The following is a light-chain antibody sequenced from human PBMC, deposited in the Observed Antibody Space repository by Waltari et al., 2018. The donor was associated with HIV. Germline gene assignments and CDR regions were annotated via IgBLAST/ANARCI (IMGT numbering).Light chain of an antibody. Sequence: DIQMTQPPFFVSASEGDGVTITCRTSQAISSWFTWYQQRPGAAPKLLIYASSTLQSVVPTRFIGGRSGANVPLTISSLQPEDFATYFCQQADGLPWTFGQGTKV. CDR2: ASS. V-gene: IGKV1-12*01. CDR1: QAISSW. J-gene: IGKJ1*01. CDR3: QQADGLPWT.